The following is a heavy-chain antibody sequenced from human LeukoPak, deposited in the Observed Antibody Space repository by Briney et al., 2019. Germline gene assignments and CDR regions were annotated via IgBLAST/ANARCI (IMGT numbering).Heavy chain of an antibody. CDR2: ISSSSSYI. CDR1: GFTFSSYS. V-gene: IGHV3-21*01. Sequence: GGSLRLSCAASGFTFSSYSMNWVRQAPGKGLEWVSYISSSSSYIYYADSVKGRFTISRDNAKNSLYLQMNSLRAEDTAVYYCARDAPITGTPDYWGQGTLVTVSS. D-gene: IGHD1-20*01. J-gene: IGHJ4*02. CDR3: ARDAPITGTPDY.